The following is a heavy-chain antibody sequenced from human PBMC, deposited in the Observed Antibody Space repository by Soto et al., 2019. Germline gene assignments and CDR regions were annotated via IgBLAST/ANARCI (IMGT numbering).Heavy chain of an antibody. CDR3: ARGRRWSSRNWFEP. D-gene: IGHD6-13*01. J-gene: IGHJ5*02. Sequence: SETLSLTCAVYGGSFSGYYWSWIRQPPGKGLEWIGEINHSGSTNYNPSLKSRVTISVDTSKNQFSLKLSSVTAADTAVYYCARGRRWSSRNWFEPWGQGTLVTSPQ. V-gene: IGHV4-34*01. CDR1: GGSFSGYY. CDR2: INHSGST.